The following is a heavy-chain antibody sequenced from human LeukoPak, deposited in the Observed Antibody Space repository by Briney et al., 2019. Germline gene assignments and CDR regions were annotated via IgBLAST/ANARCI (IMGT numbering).Heavy chain of an antibody. V-gene: IGHV3-23*01. CDR3: ARDLWSGSGSYLFYY. J-gene: IGHJ4*02. CDR2: ISGSGGST. CDR1: GFTFSSYA. D-gene: IGHD3-10*01. Sequence: GGSLRLSCAASGFTFSSYAMSWVRQAPGKGLEWVSAISGSGGSTYYADSVKGRFTISRDNSKNTLYLQMNSLRAEDTAVYYCARDLWSGSGSYLFYYWGQGTLVTVSS.